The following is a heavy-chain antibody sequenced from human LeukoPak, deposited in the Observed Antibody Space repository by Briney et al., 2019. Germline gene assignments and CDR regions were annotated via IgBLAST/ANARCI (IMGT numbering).Heavy chain of an antibody. J-gene: IGHJ4*02. Sequence: GGSLRLSCAASGFTFSSYAMSWVRQAPGKGLEWVSAISGSGGSTYYADSVKGRFTISRDNSKNTLYLQMNSLRAEDTAVYYCAKDPLYYYDSSGYPEDWSQGTLVTVSS. D-gene: IGHD3-22*01. CDR3: AKDPLYYYDSSGYPED. CDR2: ISGSGGST. V-gene: IGHV3-23*01. CDR1: GFTFSSYA.